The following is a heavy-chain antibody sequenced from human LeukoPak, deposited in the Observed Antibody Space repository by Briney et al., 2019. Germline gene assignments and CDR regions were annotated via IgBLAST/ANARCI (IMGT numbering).Heavy chain of an antibody. V-gene: IGHV3-23*01. CDR2: ISGSGGST. Sequence: PGGSLRLSCAASGFTFSSYAMSWVRQAPWKGLEWVSAISGSGGSTYYADSVKGRFTISRDNSKNTLYLQMNSLRAEDTAVYYCAKRPYYDCRFDPWGQGTLVTVSS. CDR1: GFTFSSYA. CDR3: AKRPYYDCRFDP. D-gene: IGHD3-3*01. J-gene: IGHJ5*02.